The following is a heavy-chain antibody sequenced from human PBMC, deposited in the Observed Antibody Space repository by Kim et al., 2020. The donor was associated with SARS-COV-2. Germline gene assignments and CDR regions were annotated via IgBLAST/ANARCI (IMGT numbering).Heavy chain of an antibody. CDR2: IDPSDSYT. CDR1: GYSFTSYW. V-gene: IGHV5-10-1*01. CDR3: SSHHLETRYGSGSYTYYYYYGMDV. Sequence: GESLKISCKGSGYSFTSYWISWVRQMPGKGLEWMGRIDPSDSYTNYSPSFQGHVIISADNSISTAYLQWSSLKASDTAMDYCSSHHLETRYGSGSYTYYYYYGMDVWGQGTKVTVSS. J-gene: IGHJ6*02. D-gene: IGHD3-10*01.